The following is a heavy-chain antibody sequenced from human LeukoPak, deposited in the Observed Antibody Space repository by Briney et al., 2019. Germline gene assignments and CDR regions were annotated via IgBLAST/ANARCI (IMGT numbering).Heavy chain of an antibody. CDR3: ARDDIAAAGPGDY. CDR1: GYTFTGYY. V-gene: IGHV1-2*02. Sequence: GASVKVSRKASGYTFTGYYMHWVRQAPGQGLEWMGWINPNSGGTNYAQKFQGRVTMTRDTSISTAYMELSRLRSDDTAVYYCARDDIAAAGPGDYWGQGTLVTVSS. J-gene: IGHJ4*02. D-gene: IGHD6-13*01. CDR2: INPNSGGT.